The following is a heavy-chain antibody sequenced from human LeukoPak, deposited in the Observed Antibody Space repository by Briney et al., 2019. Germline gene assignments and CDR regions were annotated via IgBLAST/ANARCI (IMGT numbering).Heavy chain of an antibody. D-gene: IGHD3-22*01. CDR1: GGSITSYY. V-gene: IGHV4-59*01. J-gene: IGHJ4*02. CDR3: ASSSSGGYYYDY. CDR2: VYYTGYT. Sequence: SETLSLTCTVSGGSITSYYWTWIRQPPGKGLEWIGYVYYTGYTKYNPSLKSRVTVPVDTSKNQFSLKLSSVTAADTAVYYCASSSSGGYYYDYWGQGTLVTVSS.